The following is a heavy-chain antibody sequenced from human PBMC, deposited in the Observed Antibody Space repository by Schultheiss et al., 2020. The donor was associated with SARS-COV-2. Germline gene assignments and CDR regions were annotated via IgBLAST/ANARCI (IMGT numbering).Heavy chain of an antibody. Sequence: GESLKISCAASGFTFSNAWMSWVRQAPGKGLEWVGRIKSKTDGGTTDYAAPVKGRFTISRDDSKNTLYLQMNSLRAEDTAVYYCARALIAAAGPSFDYWGQGTLVTVSS. V-gene: IGHV3-15*01. CDR1: GFTFSNAW. J-gene: IGHJ4*02. CDR2: IKSKTDGGTT. D-gene: IGHD6-13*01. CDR3: ARALIAAAGPSFDY.